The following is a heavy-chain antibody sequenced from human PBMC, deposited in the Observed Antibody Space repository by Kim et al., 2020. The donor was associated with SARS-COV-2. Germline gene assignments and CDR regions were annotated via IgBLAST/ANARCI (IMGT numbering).Heavy chain of an antibody. J-gene: IGHJ4*02. CDR3: ASSYSRSSSDY. D-gene: IGHD6-6*01. V-gene: IGHV4-34*01. Sequence: NYNPSLKGRVTLSVATSKNQFSLKLSSVTAADTAVYCCASSYSRSSSDYWGQGTLVTVSS.